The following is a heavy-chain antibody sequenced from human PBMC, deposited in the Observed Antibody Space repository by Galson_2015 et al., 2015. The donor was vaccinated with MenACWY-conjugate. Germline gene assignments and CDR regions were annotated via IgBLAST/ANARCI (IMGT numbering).Heavy chain of an antibody. CDR2: INVSGGST. J-gene: IGHJ4*02. V-gene: IGHV3-23*01. D-gene: IGHD3-10*01. Sequence: SLRLSCAGSGFAFSGYAMTWVRQAPGKGLKWVSTINVSGGSTHYADFVRGRVTISRDNSRNTVYLQMNSLRVDDTAVYYCARHMGPSANSYWYGVDYWGRGTLVTGSS. CDR1: GFAFSGYA. CDR3: ARHMGPSANSYWYGVDY.